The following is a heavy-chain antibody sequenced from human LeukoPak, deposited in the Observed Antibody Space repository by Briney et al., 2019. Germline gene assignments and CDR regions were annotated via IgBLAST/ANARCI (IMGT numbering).Heavy chain of an antibody. V-gene: IGHV3-7*01. Sequence: GGSLRLSCAASGFTFSTNWMIWLRQAPEKGPEWVANIKEDGSATYYVDSVKGRFTISRDNAKNSLYLQMNSLRAEDTAIYYCARGGTRSPIDWGPGTLVTVSS. CDR2: IKEDGSAT. J-gene: IGHJ4*02. CDR3: ARGGTRSPID. CDR1: GFTFSTNW. D-gene: IGHD2/OR15-2a*01.